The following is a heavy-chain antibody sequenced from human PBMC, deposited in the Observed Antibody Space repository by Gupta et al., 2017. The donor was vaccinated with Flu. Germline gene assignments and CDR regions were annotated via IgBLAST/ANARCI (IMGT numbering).Heavy chain of an antibody. CDR3: ARLGGYTADYNWLDP. D-gene: IGHD3-16*02. CDR2: IDHSEGT. V-gene: IGHV4-34*01. J-gene: IGHJ5*02. CDR1: NASLSGSY. Sequence: QVQLQQWGAGLLKPSETLSLTCAVYNASLSGSYWSWIRQPPGKGPEWIGEIDHSEGTNYNRSFKRRVTMSVDTSKKQFSMEVYYVKAEDTAVYDCARLGGYTADYNWLDPWGQGTLVTVSS.